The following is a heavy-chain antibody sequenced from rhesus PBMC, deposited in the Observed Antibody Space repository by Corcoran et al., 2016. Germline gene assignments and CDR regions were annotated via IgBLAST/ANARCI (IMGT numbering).Heavy chain of an antibody. CDR3: VKGWTAATPSTDF. Sequence: EVQLVETGGGLVQPGGSLQLSSAASGFPFTIIILTSLLQSPGNGLEWDSSINTRGVTYYTYSGKGRFTISRDNSKNTLSLQMNSLKTEDTAVYYCVKGWTAATPSTDFWGQGVLVTVSS. CDR2: INTRGVT. V-gene: IGHV3S5*01. D-gene: IGHD6-31*01. J-gene: IGHJ4*01. CDR1: GFPFTIII.